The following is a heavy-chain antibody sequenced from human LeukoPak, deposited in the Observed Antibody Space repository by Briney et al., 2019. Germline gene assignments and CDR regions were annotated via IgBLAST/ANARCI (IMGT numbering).Heavy chain of an antibody. J-gene: IGHJ3*02. CDR2: ISCNSGSI. D-gene: IGHD3-22*01. CDR3: ARATPFYYDSSGQLNAFDI. V-gene: IGHV3-9*01. CDR1: GFTFDDYA. Sequence: GGSLRLSCAASGFTFDDYAMLWVRQAPGKGLEWVSGISCNSGSIGYADSVKGRFTISRDNAKNSLYLQMNSLRAEDTALYHCARATPFYYDSSGQLNAFDIWGQGTMVTVPS.